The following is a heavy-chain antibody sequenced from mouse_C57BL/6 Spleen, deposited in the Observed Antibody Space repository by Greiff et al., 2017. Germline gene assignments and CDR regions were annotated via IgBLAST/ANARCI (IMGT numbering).Heavy chain of an antibody. J-gene: IGHJ2*01. CDR1: GYTFTSYW. V-gene: IGHV1-55*01. CDR2: IYPGSGST. D-gene: IGHD2-3*01. CDR3: ASGKSLMGRGQYFDY. Sequence: VQLQQPGAELVKPGASVKMSCKASGYTFTSYWITWVKQRPGQGLEWIGDIYPGSGSTNYNEKFKSKATLTVDTSSSTAYMQLSSLTSEDSAVYYCASGKSLMGRGQYFDYWGQGTTLTVSS.